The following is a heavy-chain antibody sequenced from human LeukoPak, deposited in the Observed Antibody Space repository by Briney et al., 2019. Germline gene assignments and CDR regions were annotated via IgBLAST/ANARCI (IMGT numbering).Heavy chain of an antibody. CDR3: ARVNRDTSGYYHVYFDY. Sequence: SEALSLTCTVSGGSISSGSYYWSWIRQPPGKGLEWIGFIYHTGSSNYNPSLKSRVTISVDTSKNQVSLNQRSVTAADTAVYYCARVNRDTSGYYHVYFDYWGQGTLVSVSS. J-gene: IGHJ4*02. CDR1: GGSISSGSYY. CDR2: IYHTGSS. D-gene: IGHD3-22*01. V-gene: IGHV4-61*01.